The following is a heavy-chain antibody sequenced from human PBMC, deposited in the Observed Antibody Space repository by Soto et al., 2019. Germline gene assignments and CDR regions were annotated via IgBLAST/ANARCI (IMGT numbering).Heavy chain of an antibody. D-gene: IGHD2-15*01. CDR2: INPGGGST. J-gene: IGHJ6*02. V-gene: IGHV1-46*01. CDR1: GYTFTSYY. CDR3: AREFVATGPGYYGMDV. Sequence: ASVKVSCKASGYTFTSYYMHWVRQAPGQGLEWMGIINPGGGSTSYAQKFQGRVTMTRDTSTSTVYMELSSLRSEDTAVYYCAREFVATGPGYYGMDVWGQGTTVTVSS.